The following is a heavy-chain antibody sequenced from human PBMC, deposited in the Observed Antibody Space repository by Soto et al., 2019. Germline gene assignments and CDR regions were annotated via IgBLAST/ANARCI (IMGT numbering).Heavy chain of an antibody. V-gene: IGHV1-2*04. CDR3: ARGLIAAAATYYYYYMDV. Sequence: ASVKVSCKASGYTFTGYYMHWVRQAPGQGLEWMGWINPNSGGTNYAQKFQGWVTMTRDTSISTAYMELSRLRSDDTAVYYCARGLIAAAATYYYYYMDVWGKGTTVTVSS. CDR2: INPNSGGT. D-gene: IGHD6-13*01. J-gene: IGHJ6*03. CDR1: GYTFTGYY.